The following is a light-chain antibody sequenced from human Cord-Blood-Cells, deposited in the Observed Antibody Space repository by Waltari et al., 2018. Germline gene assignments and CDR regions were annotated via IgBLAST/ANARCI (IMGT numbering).Light chain of an antibody. CDR2: AAS. CDR3: QQSYSTPWT. V-gene: IGKV1-39*01. Sequence: DIQQTQSPSSLSASVGDRVSITCRASQSISSYLNWYQQKPGKAPKLLIYAASSLQSGVPSRFSGSGSGTDFTLTISSLQPEDFATYYCQQSYSTPWTSGQGTKVEIK. CDR1: QSISSY. J-gene: IGKJ1*01.